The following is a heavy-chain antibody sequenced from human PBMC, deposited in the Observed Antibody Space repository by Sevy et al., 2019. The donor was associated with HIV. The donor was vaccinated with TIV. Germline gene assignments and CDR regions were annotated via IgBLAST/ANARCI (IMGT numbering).Heavy chain of an antibody. Sequence: GGSLRLSCAASGFPFSSYAMSWVRQAPGKGLERVSAISGSGGSTYYADSVKGRFTISRDNSKNTLYLQMNSLRAEDTAVYYCAKAVSDDSSGYYYVGVYFQHWGQGTLVTVSS. CDR3: AKAVSDDSSGYYYVGVYFQH. CDR1: GFPFSSYA. CDR2: ISGSGGST. D-gene: IGHD3-22*01. J-gene: IGHJ1*01. V-gene: IGHV3-23*01.